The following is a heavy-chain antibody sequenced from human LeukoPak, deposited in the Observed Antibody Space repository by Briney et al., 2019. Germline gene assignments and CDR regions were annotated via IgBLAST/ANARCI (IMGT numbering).Heavy chain of an antibody. V-gene: IGHV3-23*01. D-gene: IGHD3-22*01. CDR3: AKDRYYYDSSGYYYHAEYFQH. Sequence: GGSLRLSCAASGFTFSSYAMSWVRQAPGEGLEWVSAISGSGGSTYYADSVKGRFTISRDNSKNTLYLQMNSLRAEDTAVYYCAKDRYYYDSSGYYYHAEYFQHWGQGTLVTVSS. J-gene: IGHJ1*01. CDR2: ISGSGGST. CDR1: GFTFSSYA.